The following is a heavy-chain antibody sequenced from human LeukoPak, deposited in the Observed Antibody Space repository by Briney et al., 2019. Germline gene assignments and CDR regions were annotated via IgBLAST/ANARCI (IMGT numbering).Heavy chain of an antibody. J-gene: IGHJ4*02. CDR3: ARPLGYCSSTSCYGGTVFDY. CDR2: IIPIFGTA. D-gene: IGHD2-2*01. Sequence: SVKVSCKASGGTFSSYAISWVRQAPGQGLEWMGGIIPIFGTANYAQKFQGRVTITADESTSTAYMELSSLRSEDTAVYYCARPLGYCSSTSCYGGTVFDYWGQGTLVTVSS. CDR1: GGTFSSYA. V-gene: IGHV1-69*01.